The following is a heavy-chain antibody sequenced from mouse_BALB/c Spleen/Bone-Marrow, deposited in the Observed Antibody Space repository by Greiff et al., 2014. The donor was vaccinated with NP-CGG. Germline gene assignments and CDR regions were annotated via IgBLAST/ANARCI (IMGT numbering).Heavy chain of an antibody. V-gene: IGHV1-18*01. CDR3: TRKKYGNYLFDY. CDR2: INPYNDVT. D-gene: IGHD2-10*02. J-gene: IGHJ2*01. Sequence: VQLQQSGPELVKPGASVKISCKTSGYTFTEYTMHWMKRSHGRSLEWIGGINPYNDVTTYNQKFKGKATLTVDKSSSTAYMELRSLTSEDSAVYYFTRKKYGNYLFDYWGQGTTLTVSS. CDR1: GYTFTEYT.